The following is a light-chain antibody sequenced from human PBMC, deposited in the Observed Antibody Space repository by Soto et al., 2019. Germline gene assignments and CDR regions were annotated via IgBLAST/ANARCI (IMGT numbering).Light chain of an antibody. Sequence: QSVLTQPASVSGSPGQSITISCTGTSSDVGSYNYVSWYQQHPAKAPKLMIYEVSNRPSGVSNRFSGSKSGNTASLTISGLQAEDEADYYCTSFTSDSTVVFGGGTKVTVL. CDR3: TSFTSDSTVV. J-gene: IGLJ2*01. CDR1: SSDVGSYNY. V-gene: IGLV2-14*01. CDR2: EVS.